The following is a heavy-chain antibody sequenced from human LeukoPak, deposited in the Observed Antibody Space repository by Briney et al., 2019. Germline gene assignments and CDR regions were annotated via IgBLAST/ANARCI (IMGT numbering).Heavy chain of an antibody. CDR2: IKQDGSEK. J-gene: IGHJ5*02. CDR1: GFTFGSYW. V-gene: IGHV3-7*01. CDR3: ARGSGDNYDQWGFDP. Sequence: GGSLRLSCAASGFTFGSYWMSWVRQAPGKGLEWVANIKQDGSEKYYVDSVKGRFTISRDNAKNSLYLQMNSLRAEDTAVYYCARGSGDNYDQWGFDPWGQGTLVTVSS. D-gene: IGHD5-24*01.